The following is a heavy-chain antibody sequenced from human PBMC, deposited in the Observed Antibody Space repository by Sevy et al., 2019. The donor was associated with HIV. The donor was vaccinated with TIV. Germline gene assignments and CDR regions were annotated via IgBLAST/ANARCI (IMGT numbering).Heavy chain of an antibody. V-gene: IGHV3-48*01. J-gene: IGHJ6*02. CDR1: GFTFSSYS. CDR3: ASGYASDYYYYYGMDV. D-gene: IGHD5-12*01. Sequence: GSLRLSCAASGFTFSSYSMNWVRQAPGKGLEWVSYISSSSSTIYYADSVKGRFTISRDNAKNSLYLQMNSLRAEDTAVYYCASGYASDYYYYYGMDVWGQGTTVTVSS. CDR2: ISSSSSTI.